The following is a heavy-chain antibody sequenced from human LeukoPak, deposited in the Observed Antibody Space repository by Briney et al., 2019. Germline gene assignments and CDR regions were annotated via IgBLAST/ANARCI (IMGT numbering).Heavy chain of an antibody. V-gene: IGHV4-59*08. CDR2: IYYSGST. CDR1: GGSISSYY. D-gene: IGHD3-22*01. CDR3: ARLAGRYYDSSGYFNYLDY. Sequence: PSETLSLTCTVSGGSISSYYWSWIRQPPGKGLEWIGYIYYSGSTNYNPSLKSRVTISVDTSKNQFSLKLSSVTAADTAVYYCARLAGRYYDSSGYFNYLDYWGQGTLVTVSS. J-gene: IGHJ4*02.